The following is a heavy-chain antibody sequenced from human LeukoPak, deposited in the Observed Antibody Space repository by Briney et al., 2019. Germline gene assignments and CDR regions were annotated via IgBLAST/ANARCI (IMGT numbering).Heavy chain of an antibody. CDR2: TNLHGTAV. Sequence: GGSLRLSCEVSGLSFSNYWMHWVRQAPGKGLVWVARTNLHGTAVDYADSVKGRFIISRDNAKNTVSLQMNSLRAEDTGVYYCARAPSEIGGYYPEYFRHWGQGTLVTVSS. CDR3: ARAPSEIGGYYPEYFRH. CDR1: GLSFSNYW. J-gene: IGHJ1*01. D-gene: IGHD3-22*01. V-gene: IGHV3-74*01.